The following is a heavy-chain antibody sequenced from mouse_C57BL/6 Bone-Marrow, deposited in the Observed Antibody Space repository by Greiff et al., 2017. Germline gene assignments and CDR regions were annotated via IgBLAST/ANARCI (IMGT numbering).Heavy chain of an antibody. D-gene: IGHD2-3*01. Sequence: QVQLQQPGAELVKPGASVKMSCKASGYTFTSYWITWVKQRPGQGLEWIGDIYPGSGSTNYNEKFKSKATLTVDTSSSTAYMQLSSLTSEDSAVYYCARHDGYYLPSFDYWGQGTTLTVSS. CDR1: GYTFTSYW. CDR3: ARHDGYYLPSFDY. J-gene: IGHJ2*01. V-gene: IGHV1-55*01. CDR2: IYPGSGST.